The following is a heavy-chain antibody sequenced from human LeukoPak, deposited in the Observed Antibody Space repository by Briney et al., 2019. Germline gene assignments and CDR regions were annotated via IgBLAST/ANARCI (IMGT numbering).Heavy chain of an antibody. CDR1: GFTFISYG. D-gene: IGHD2-21*02. Sequence: GRSLRLSCAASGFTFISYGMHWVRQAPGKGLEWVAVILYDGSNKYYVDSVKGRVTISRDNSKNTLYLQMNSLRAEDTAVYYFEKDLTSRIVVVTAIHIWGQGTMVTVSS. J-gene: IGHJ3*02. CDR2: ILYDGSNK. V-gene: IGHV3-30*18. CDR3: EKDLTSRIVVVTAIHI.